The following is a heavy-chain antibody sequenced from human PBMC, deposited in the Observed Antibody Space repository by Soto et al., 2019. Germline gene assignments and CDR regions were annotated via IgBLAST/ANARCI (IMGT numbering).Heavy chain of an antibody. CDR3: SRDLWGYCGTDCYPLDV. V-gene: IGHV4-59*01. CDR1: GGSIRGYY. D-gene: IGHD2-21*02. CDR2: LYHSGST. Sequence: SDTMCLTCAVYGGSIRGYYWSWIRQPTGKGLEWIGYLYHSGSTNYNPSLKSRVTISVDTSKNQFSLKLNSVTAADTAVYYCSRDLWGYCGTDCYPLDVWRQGTTVTVSS. J-gene: IGHJ6*02.